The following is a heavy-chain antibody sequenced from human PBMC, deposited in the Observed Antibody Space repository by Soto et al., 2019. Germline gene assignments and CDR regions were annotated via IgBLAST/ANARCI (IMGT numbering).Heavy chain of an antibody. CDR1: GFTFSSYG. V-gene: IGHV3-33*01. D-gene: IGHD4-17*01. J-gene: IGHJ4*02. CDR3: ARTGDYGDLYFDY. CDR2: IWYDGSNK. Sequence: QVQLVESGGGVVQPGRSLRLSCAASGFTFSSYGMHWVRQAPGKGLEWVAVIWYDGSNKYYADSVKGRFTISRDNSKNTLYLQMNSLRAEDTAVYYCARTGDYGDLYFDYWGQGTLVTVSS.